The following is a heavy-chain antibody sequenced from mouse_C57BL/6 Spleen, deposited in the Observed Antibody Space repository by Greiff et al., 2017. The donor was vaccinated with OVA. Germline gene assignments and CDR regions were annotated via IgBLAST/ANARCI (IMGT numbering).Heavy chain of an antibody. V-gene: IGHV1-82*01. CDR3: ARDYGSSRAMDY. J-gene: IGHJ4*01. D-gene: IGHD1-1*01. CDR1: GYAFSSSW. CDR2: IYPGDGDT. Sequence: QVQLQQSGPELVKPGASVKISCKASGYAFSSSWMNWVKQRPGKGLEWIGRIYPGDGDTNYNGKFKGKATLTVDKSSSTAYMQLSSLTSEDSAVYFCARDYGSSRAMDYWGQGTSVTVSS.